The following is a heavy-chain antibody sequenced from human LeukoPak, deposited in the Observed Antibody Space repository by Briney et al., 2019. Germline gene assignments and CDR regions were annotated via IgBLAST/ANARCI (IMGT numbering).Heavy chain of an antibody. CDR3: ARGPGGADGSGKAFDI. CDR1: GYTFTGYY. V-gene: IGHV1-2*06. J-gene: IGHJ3*02. Sequence: GASVKVSCKASGYTFTGYYMHWVRQAPGQGLEWMGRINPNSGGTNYAQKFQGRVTMTRDTSISTAYMELSRLRSDDTAVYYCARGPGGADGSGKAFDIWGQGTMVTVSS. D-gene: IGHD3-10*01. CDR2: INPNSGGT.